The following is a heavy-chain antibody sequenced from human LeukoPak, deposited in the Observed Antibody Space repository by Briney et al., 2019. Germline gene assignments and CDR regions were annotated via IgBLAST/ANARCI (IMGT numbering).Heavy chain of an antibody. CDR2: IYYSGST. D-gene: IGHD5-18*01. J-gene: IGHJ6*03. Sequence: SETLSLTCTVSGGSINSYYWSWIRQPPGKGLEWIGYIYYSGSTNYNPSLKSRVTISVDTSKNQFSLRLSSVTAADTAVYYCARLTAYYYMDVWGKGTTVTVSS. CDR3: ARLTAYYYMDV. V-gene: IGHV4-59*01. CDR1: GGSINSYY.